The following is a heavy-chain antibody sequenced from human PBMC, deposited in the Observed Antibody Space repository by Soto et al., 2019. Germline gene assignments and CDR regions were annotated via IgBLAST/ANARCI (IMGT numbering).Heavy chain of an antibody. CDR2: IEDGGSER. Sequence: EVHLVEAGGGLVQPGESLRPSCATSGFTLSDNWMSWVRQAPGKGLEWVANIEDGGSERWYADSVKGRFTIFRDTAKNSLYLQMTGLRAEDTAMYYCTRNAYWGQGTLVTVSS. V-gene: IGHV3-7*01. J-gene: IGHJ4*02. CDR1: GFTLSDNW. CDR3: TRNAY.